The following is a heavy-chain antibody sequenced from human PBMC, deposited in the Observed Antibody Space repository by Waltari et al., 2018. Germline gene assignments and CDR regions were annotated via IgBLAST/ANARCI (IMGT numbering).Heavy chain of an antibody. J-gene: IGHJ6*02. CDR2: ISSSGGTK. CDR1: GFIFSDYY. V-gene: IGHV3-11*01. D-gene: IGHD5-12*01. Sequence: QVQLVESGGGLVKPAGSLRLSCAASGFIFSDYYMTWIRQAPGKVLEWVSSISSSGGTKDYTDSVKGRFTISRDNAKNSLYLQMHSLRADDTAVYYCARGGDGGYDSLYYNGMDVWGQGTTVTVSS. CDR3: ARGGDGGYDSLYYNGMDV.